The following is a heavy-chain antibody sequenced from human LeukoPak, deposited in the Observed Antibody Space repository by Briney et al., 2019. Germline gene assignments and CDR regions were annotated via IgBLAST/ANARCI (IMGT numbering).Heavy chain of an antibody. CDR1: GFTFSSYA. CDR3: ARDGGDILTGLTADY. D-gene: IGHD3-9*01. V-gene: IGHV3-30*04. Sequence: GGSLRLSCAASGFTFSSYAMHWVRQAPGKGLEWVAVISYDGSNKYYADSVKGRFTISRDNSKNTLYLQMNSLRAEDTAVYYCARDGGDILTGLTADYWGQGTLVTVSS. CDR2: ISYDGSNK. J-gene: IGHJ4*02.